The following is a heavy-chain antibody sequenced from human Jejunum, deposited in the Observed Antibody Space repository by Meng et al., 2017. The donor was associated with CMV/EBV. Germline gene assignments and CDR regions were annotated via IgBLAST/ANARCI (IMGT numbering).Heavy chain of an antibody. V-gene: IGHV1-18*01. Sequence: QVHSVHPVAGVKKPGASVKVSCKASGYTFTSYGISWVRQAPGQGLEWMGWISAYNGNTNYAQKLQGRVTMTTDTSTSTAYMELRSLRSDDTAVYYCAASSSSWYQNWFDPWGQGTLVTVSS. D-gene: IGHD6-13*01. J-gene: IGHJ5*02. CDR2: ISAYNGNT. CDR3: AASSSSWYQNWFDP. CDR1: GYTFTSYG.